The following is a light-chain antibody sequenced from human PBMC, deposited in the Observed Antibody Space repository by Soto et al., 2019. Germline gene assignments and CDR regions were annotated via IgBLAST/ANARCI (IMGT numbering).Light chain of an antibody. CDR3: QQYNTAPMT. Sequence: EIVLTQSPGTLSLSPGEGATLSCRASQSISNKFLAWYQHKPGQAPRLLMHGAFNRASGIPDRFSGSASGTDFTLTISRLEPEDFAVYYCQQYNTAPMTFGGGTKVEIK. CDR1: QSISNKF. V-gene: IGKV3-20*01. J-gene: IGKJ4*01. CDR2: GAF.